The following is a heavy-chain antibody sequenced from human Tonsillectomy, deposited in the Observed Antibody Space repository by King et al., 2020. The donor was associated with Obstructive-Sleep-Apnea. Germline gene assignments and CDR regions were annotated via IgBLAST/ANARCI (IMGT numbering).Heavy chain of an antibody. J-gene: IGHJ4*02. Sequence: VQLVESGGGLVKPGGSLRLSCAASGFTFSSYSMNWVRQAPGKGLEWVSSISSSSSYRYYADSVKGRFTISRDNAKNSLYLQMNSLRAEDTAVYYCARDARDHPWGGSGGEPDYWGRGTLVTVSS. CDR2: ISSSSSYR. CDR1: GFTFSSYS. D-gene: IGHD3-10*01. CDR3: ARDARDHPWGGSGGEPDY. V-gene: IGHV3-21*01.